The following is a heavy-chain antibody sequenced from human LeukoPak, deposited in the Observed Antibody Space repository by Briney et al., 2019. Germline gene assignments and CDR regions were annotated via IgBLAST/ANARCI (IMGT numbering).Heavy chain of an antibody. J-gene: IGHJ4*02. Sequence: PSETLSLTCTVSGYSISSGYYWGWIRQPPGKGLEWIGSIYHSGSTYYNPSLKSRVTISVDTSKNQFSLKLSSVTAADTAVYYCASEAPMAPGYLDYWGQGTLVTVSS. CDR1: GYSISSGYY. CDR2: IYHSGST. D-gene: IGHD3-10*01. CDR3: ASEAPMAPGYLDY. V-gene: IGHV4-38-2*02.